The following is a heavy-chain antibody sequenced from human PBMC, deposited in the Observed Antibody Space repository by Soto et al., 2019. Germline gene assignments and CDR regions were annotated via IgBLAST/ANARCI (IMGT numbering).Heavy chain of an antibody. Sequence: SETLSLTCTVSGGSISSYYWSWIRQPPGKGLEWIEYIYYSGSTNYNPSLKSRVTISVDTSKNQFSLKLSSVTAADTAVYYCAKCSYYYYYMDVWGKGTTVTVSS. CDR2: IYYSGST. CDR3: AKCSYYYYYMDV. J-gene: IGHJ6*03. V-gene: IGHV4-59*08. CDR1: GGSISSYY.